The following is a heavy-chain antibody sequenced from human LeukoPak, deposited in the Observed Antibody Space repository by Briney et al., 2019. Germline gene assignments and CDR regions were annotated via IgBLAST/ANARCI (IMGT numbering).Heavy chain of an antibody. J-gene: IGHJ4*02. D-gene: IGHD2-2*01. CDR2: ISGSGDLT. CDR1: GFTFSDYY. Sequence: GGSLRLSCAASGFTFSDYYMSWIRQAPGKGLEWVSTISGSGDLTYYADSVKGRFTISRDNSKNTLYLQMNSLRAEDTAVYYCAKEVPAATQFDYWGQGSLVTVSS. V-gene: IGHV3-23*01. CDR3: AKEVPAATQFDY.